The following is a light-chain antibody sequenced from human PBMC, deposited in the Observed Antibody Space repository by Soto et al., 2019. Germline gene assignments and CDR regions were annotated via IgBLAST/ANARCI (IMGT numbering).Light chain of an antibody. J-gene: IGKJ5*01. CDR3: QQRSDRLPIT. CDR2: GAS. Sequence: EIVMTQSPATLSVSPGERATLSCWASQSVSSNFAWYQQKPGQAPRLLIHGASTRATGIPARFSGSGSGTDVTLTISSLEPEDSAVYYCQQRSDRLPITFGQGTRLENK. V-gene: IGKV3-15*01. CDR1: QSVSSN.